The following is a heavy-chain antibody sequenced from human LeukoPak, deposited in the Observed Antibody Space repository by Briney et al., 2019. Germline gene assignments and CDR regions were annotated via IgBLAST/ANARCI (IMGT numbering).Heavy chain of an antibody. CDR3: ARGNKQRWLQSFDY. CDR2: ISAYNGYT. D-gene: IGHD5-24*01. CDR1: GYTFTSYG. Sequence: ASVKVSFKASGYTFTSYGISWVRQAPGQGLEWMGWISAYNGYTNYAQKLQGRVTMTTDTSTSTANMDLRRLRSDDTAVYYCARGNKQRWLQSFDYWGQGTLVTVSS. V-gene: IGHV1-18*01. J-gene: IGHJ4*02.